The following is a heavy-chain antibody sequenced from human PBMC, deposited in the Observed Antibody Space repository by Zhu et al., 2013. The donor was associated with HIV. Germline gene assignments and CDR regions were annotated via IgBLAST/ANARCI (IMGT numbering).Heavy chain of an antibody. J-gene: IGHJ6*02. Sequence: QVQLVQSGAEVKKPGSSVKVSCKASGGTFSSYAISWVRQAPGQGLEWMGGIIPIFGTANYAQKFQGRVTITADESTSTAYMELSSLRSEDTAVYYCARGPYYDFWSGYGGMDVWGQGTTVTVSS. CDR3: ARGPYYDFWSGYGGMDV. D-gene: IGHD3-3*01. CDR1: GGTFSSYA. V-gene: IGHV1-69*01. CDR2: IIPIFGTA.